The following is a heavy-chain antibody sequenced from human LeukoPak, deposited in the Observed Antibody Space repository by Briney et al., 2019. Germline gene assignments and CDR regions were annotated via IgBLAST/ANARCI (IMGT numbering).Heavy chain of an antibody. CDR1: GGTFSSYA. CDR3: ARGDGSGWYRFDY. Sequence: SVKVSCKASGGTFSSYAISWVRQAPGQGLEWMGGIIPIFGTAKYAQKFQGRVTITADESTSTAYMELSSLRSEDTAVYYCARGDGSGWYRFDYWGQGTLVTVSS. CDR2: IIPIFGTA. V-gene: IGHV1-69*13. D-gene: IGHD6-19*01. J-gene: IGHJ4*02.